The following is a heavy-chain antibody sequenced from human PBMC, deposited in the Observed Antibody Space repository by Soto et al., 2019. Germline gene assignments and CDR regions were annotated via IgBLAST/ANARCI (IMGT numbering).Heavy chain of an antibody. D-gene: IGHD3-22*01. CDR3: ARVTDYYESSGYFDY. Sequence: GGSLRLSCAASGFTFSSYWMSWVRQAPGKGLEWVANIKQDGSEKYYVDSVKGRFTISRDNAKNSLNLQMNSLRAEETAVYYCARVTDYYESSGYFDYWGQGTLVTVSS. CDR1: GFTFSSYW. V-gene: IGHV3-7*01. J-gene: IGHJ4*02. CDR2: IKQDGSEK.